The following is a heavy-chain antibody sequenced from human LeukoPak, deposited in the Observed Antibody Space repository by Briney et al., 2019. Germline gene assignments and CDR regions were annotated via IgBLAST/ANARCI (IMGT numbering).Heavy chain of an antibody. D-gene: IGHD1-26*01. Sequence: SETLSLTCTVSGGSISSGSYYWSWIRQPAGKGLEWIGRIYTSGSTNYNPSLKSRVTISVDTSKNQFSLKVSSVTAADTAVYYCAREGPAGAYYYYMDVWGKGTTVTVSS. CDR1: GGSISSGSYY. J-gene: IGHJ6*03. CDR3: AREGPAGAYYYYMDV. V-gene: IGHV4-61*02. CDR2: IYTSGST.